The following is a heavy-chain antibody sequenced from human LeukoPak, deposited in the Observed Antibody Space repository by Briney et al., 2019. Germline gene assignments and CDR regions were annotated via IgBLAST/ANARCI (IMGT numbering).Heavy chain of an antibody. V-gene: IGHV1-2*02. CDR3: ARMVRGVIIQNYFDY. D-gene: IGHD3-10*01. CDR2: INPNSGGT. J-gene: IGHJ4*02. Sequence: ASVKVSCKASGYTFTGYYMHWVRQAPGQGLEWMGWINPNSGGTNYAQKFQGRVTMTRDTSISTAYMELSRLRSDDTAVYYCARMVRGVIIQNYFDYWGQGTLVTVSS. CDR1: GYTFTGYY.